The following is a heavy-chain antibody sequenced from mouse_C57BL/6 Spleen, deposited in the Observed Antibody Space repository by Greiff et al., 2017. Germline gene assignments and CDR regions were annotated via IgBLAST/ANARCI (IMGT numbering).Heavy chain of an antibody. CDR1: GYTFTSYD. Sequence: VKLMESGPELVKPGASVKLSCKASGYTFTSYDINWVKQRPGQGLEWIGWIYPRDGSTKYNEKFKGKATLTVDTSSSTAYMELHSLTSEDSAVYVCAKSWESVYFDYWGQGTTLTVSS. J-gene: IGHJ2*01. CDR3: AKSWESVYFDY. D-gene: IGHD4-1*01. V-gene: IGHV1-85*01. CDR2: IYPRDGST.